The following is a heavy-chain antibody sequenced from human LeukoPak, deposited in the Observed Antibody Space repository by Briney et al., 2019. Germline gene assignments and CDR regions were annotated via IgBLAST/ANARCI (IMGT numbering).Heavy chain of an antibody. CDR1: GYTFTSYG. CDR2: ISAYNGNT. J-gene: IGHJ6*03. Sequence: GASVKVSCKASGYTFTSYGISWVRQAPGQGLEWMGWISAYNGNTNYAQKLQGRVTMTTDTSTSTAYMELRSLRSDDTAVYYCARVPDLNWNSYYYYMDVWGKGTTVTVSS. D-gene: IGHD1-1*01. CDR3: ARVPDLNWNSYYYYMDV. V-gene: IGHV1-18*01.